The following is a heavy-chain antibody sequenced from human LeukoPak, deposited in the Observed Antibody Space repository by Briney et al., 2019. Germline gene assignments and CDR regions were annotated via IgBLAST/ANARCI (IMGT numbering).Heavy chain of an antibody. J-gene: IGHJ4*02. D-gene: IGHD3-22*01. Sequence: SQTLSLTCTVSGGSISSGGYYWSWIRQHPGKGLEWIGYIYYSGSTYYNPSLKSRVTISVDTSKNQFSLKLSSVTAADTAVYYWGRGGGYYYDSSGYYCDYWGQGTLVTVSS. CDR1: GGSISSGGYY. V-gene: IGHV4-31*03. CDR2: IYYSGST. CDR3: GRGGGYYYDSSGYYCDY.